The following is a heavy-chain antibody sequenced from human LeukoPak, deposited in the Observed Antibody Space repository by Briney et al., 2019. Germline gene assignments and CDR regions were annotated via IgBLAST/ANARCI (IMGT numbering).Heavy chain of an antibody. D-gene: IGHD5-24*01. Sequence: PGVSLRLSCAAYGFTVSRNYMSWVRQAPGKGLEWVSVIYGGGSTSYAEFVKGRFIISRDNSKNTLYLQMNSLRADDTAVYYCARDRSDGNYYMVVWGKGTTVIVSS. CDR1: GFTVSRNY. J-gene: IGHJ6*03. CDR3: ARDRSDGNYYMVV. CDR2: IYGGGST. V-gene: IGHV3-53*01.